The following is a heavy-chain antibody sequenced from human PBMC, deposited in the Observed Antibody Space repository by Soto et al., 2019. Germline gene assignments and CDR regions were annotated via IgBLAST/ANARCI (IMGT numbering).Heavy chain of an antibody. CDR3: AKHKVATFYFDY. CDR2: ISGSSVST. CDR1: GFTFSSYA. J-gene: IGHJ4*02. D-gene: IGHD5-12*01. V-gene: IGHV3-23*01. Sequence: PGGSLRLSCAASGFTFSSYAMSWVRQAPGKGLEWVSGISGSSVSTFYADSVKGRFTISRDNSKNTLYLQMNTLRAEDTAVYYCAKHKVATFYFDYWGQGTLVTVSS.